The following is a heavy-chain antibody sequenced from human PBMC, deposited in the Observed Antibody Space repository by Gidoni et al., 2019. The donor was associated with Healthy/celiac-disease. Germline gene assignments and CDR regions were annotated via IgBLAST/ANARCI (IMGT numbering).Heavy chain of an antibody. CDR3: ARDRLRGSGTTLDV. Sequence: QVQLVESGGGVVQPGTSLRLACAASGLSRDNHGMHWVRLAPGQGLEWVAVIWSDGSNGDYADPVKGRFTISRDNSKNTLFLQMNSLRVEDTATYFCARDRLRGSGTTLDVWGKGTTVIVSS. V-gene: IGHV3-33*01. J-gene: IGHJ6*04. CDR1: GLSRDNHG. CDR2: IWSDGSNG. D-gene: IGHD3-10*01.